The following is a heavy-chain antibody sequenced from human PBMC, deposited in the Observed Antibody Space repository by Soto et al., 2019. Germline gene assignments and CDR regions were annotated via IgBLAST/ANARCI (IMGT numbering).Heavy chain of an antibody. CDR3: ARVTAYSSGWTIRTNWFDP. CDR1: GGSISSSSYY. V-gene: IGHV4-39*01. D-gene: IGHD6-19*01. CDR2: IYYSGST. J-gene: IGHJ5*02. Sequence: SETLSLTCTVSGGSISSSSYYWGWIRQPPGKGLEWIGSIYYSGSTYYNPSLKSRVTISVDTSKNQFSLKLSSVTAADTAVYYCARVTAYSSGWTIRTNWFDPWGQGTLVTVSS.